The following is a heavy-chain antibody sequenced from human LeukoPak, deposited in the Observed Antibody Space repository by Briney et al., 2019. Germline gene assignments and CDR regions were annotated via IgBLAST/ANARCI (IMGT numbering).Heavy chain of an antibody. CDR3: ATGQDYYDSSGYFDY. CDR1: GGSISSYY. D-gene: IGHD3-22*01. Sequence: SETLSLTCTVSGGSISSYYLSWIRQPPGKGLEWIGYIYYSGSTNYNPSLKSRVTISVDTSKNQFSLKLSSVIAADTAVYYCATGQDYYDSSGYFDYWGQGTLVTVSS. V-gene: IGHV4-59*01. CDR2: IYYSGST. J-gene: IGHJ4*02.